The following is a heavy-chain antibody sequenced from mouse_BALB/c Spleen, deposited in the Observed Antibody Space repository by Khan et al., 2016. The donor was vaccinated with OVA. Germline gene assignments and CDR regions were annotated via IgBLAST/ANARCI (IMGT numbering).Heavy chain of an antibody. Sequence: QVQLKESGPGLVQPSQSLSITCTVSGFSLTSYGVHWVRQSPGKGLEWLGVIWSAGSTDYNAAFISRLSISKDNSKSQVFFKMNSLQPNDTAIYYCVRRCYYVSSGFPYWGQGTLVTVSA. J-gene: IGHJ3*01. CDR3: VRRCYYVSSGFPY. D-gene: IGHD1-1*01. CDR1: GFSLTSYG. CDR2: IWSAGST. V-gene: IGHV2-2*02.